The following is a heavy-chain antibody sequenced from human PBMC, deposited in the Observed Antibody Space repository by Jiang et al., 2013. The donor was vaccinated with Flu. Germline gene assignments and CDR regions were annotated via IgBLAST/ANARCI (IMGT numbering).Heavy chain of an antibody. D-gene: IGHD6-19*01. J-gene: IGHJ4*02. V-gene: IGHV1-24*01. CDR2: FDPEDGET. CDR1: GYTLTELS. Sequence: KVSGYTLTELSMHWVRQAPGKGLEWMGGFDPEDGETIYAQKFQGRVTMTEDTSTDTAYMELSSLRSEDTAVYYCATDENSSGTPDYWGQGTLVTVSS. CDR3: ATDENSSGTPDY.